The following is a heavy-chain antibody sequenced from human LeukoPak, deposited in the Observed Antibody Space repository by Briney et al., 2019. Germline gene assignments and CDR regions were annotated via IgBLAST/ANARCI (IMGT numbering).Heavy chain of an antibody. V-gene: IGHV3-23*01. CDR2: ISGSGAST. CDR3: AKAIRQNRDLYDY. J-gene: IGHJ4*02. Sequence: GSLRLSCAASGFTFSTYAMTWVRQAPGKGLEWVSGISGSGASTYYADSVKGRFTISRDNSKNTLYLQMNSLRAEDTALYYCAKAIRQNRDLYDYWGQGTLVTVSS. CDR1: GFTFSTYA. D-gene: IGHD1-14*01.